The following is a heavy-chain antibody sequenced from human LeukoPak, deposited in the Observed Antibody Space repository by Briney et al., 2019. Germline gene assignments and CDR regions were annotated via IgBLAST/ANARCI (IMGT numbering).Heavy chain of an antibody. V-gene: IGHV1-3*01. J-gene: IGHJ4*02. D-gene: IGHD3-10*01. Sequence: GASVKVSCKASGYTFTSYAMHWVRQAPGQRLEWTGWINAGNGNTKYSQKFQGRVTITRDTSASTAYMELSSLRSEDTAVYYCARAARRIWFGELLTSYYFDYWGQGTLVTVSS. CDR2: INAGNGNT. CDR1: GYTFTSYA. CDR3: ARAARRIWFGELLTSYYFDY.